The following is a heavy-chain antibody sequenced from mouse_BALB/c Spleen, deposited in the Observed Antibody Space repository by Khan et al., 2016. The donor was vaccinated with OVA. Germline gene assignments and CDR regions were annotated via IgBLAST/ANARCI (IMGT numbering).Heavy chain of an antibody. CDR2: IDPFSGST. V-gene: IGHV1-34*01. D-gene: IGHD2-2*01. CDR3: ARNGFVAWFTY. CDR1: GYSFTTYY. J-gene: IGHJ3*01. Sequence: VRLQQSGPELMKPGASVKISCKASGYSFTTYYIHWVMQSHGTSLEWIGYIDPFSGSTSYNQKFKGKATLTVDKSSSTASIHLSNLTAVDSTVKYSARNGFVAWFTYWGQGTLVTVSA.